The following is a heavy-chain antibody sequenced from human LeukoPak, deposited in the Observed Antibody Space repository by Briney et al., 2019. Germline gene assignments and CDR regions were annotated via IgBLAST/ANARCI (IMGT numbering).Heavy chain of an antibody. Sequence: ASVKVSCKVSGYTLTELSMHWVRQAPGKGLEWMGGFDPEDGETIYAQKFQGRVTMTEDTSTDTAYMELSSLRSEDTAVYYCATTRRRLATISRFSAFDIWGQGTMVTVSS. CDR1: GYTLTELS. V-gene: IGHV1-24*01. D-gene: IGHD5-24*01. CDR2: FDPEDGET. J-gene: IGHJ3*02. CDR3: ATTRRRLATISRFSAFDI.